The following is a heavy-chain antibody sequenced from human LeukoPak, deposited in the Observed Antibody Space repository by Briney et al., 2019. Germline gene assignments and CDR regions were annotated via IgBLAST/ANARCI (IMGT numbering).Heavy chain of an antibody. J-gene: IGHJ4*02. CDR3: ARQSSGIAATDKIDY. CDR1: GFTFSSYA. Sequence: GGSLRLSCAASGFTFSSYAMTWVRQAPGKGLEWVSSFTSMSRTIYYADSVKGRFTIPRDDAKKSLYLQMNSLRVEDTAIYYCARQSSGIAATDKIDYWGQGTLVTVSS. D-gene: IGHD6-13*01. CDR2: FTSMSRTI. V-gene: IGHV3-21*01.